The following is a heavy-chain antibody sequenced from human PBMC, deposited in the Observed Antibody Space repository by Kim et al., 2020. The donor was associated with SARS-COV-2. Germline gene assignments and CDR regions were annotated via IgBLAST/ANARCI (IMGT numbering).Heavy chain of an antibody. CDR2: ISYDGSNK. D-gene: IGHD5-18*01. CDR1: GFTFSSYA. CDR3: ARTIVDTAMVTAYYYYYGMDV. Sequence: GGSLRLSCATSGFTFSSYAMHWVRQAPGKGLEWVAVISYDGSNKYYADSVKGRFTISRDNSKNTLYLQMNSLRAEDTAVYYCARTIVDTAMVTAYYYYYGMDVWGQGATVTVSS. V-gene: IGHV3-30-3*01. J-gene: IGHJ6*02.